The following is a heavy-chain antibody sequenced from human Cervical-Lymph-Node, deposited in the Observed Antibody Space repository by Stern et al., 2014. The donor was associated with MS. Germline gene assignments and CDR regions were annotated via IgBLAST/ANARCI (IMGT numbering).Heavy chain of an antibody. D-gene: IGHD3-10*01. CDR1: GYSFTSYW. CDR2: IYPGDSDN. J-gene: IGHJ5*02. Sequence: EVQLVESGAEVKKPGESLKVSCKGSGYSFTSYWIGLVRQLPGKGLEWMGIIYPGDSDNRYRTSFPGPVTLSADNSISTAYLQWSSLKASDTARYYCARRLYYYAPFDPWGQGTLVTVSS. V-gene: IGHV5-51*01. CDR3: ARRLYYYAPFDP.